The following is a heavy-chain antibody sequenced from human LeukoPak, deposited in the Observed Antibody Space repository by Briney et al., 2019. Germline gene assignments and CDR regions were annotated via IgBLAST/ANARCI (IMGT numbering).Heavy chain of an antibody. V-gene: IGHV3-7*01. CDR2: IKQDGSEK. Sequence: GGSLRLSCAASNFTFSNAWMNWVRQAPGKGLEWVANIKQDGSEKYYVDSVKGRFTISRDNAKNSLYLQMNSLRAEDTAVYYCARGGQWLVRPFDYWGQGTLVTVSS. CDR3: ARGGQWLVRPFDY. J-gene: IGHJ4*02. D-gene: IGHD6-19*01. CDR1: NFTFSNAW.